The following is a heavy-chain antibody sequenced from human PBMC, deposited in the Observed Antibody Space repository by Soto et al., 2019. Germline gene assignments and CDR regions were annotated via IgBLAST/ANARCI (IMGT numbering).Heavy chain of an antibody. CDR2: MNPNSGNT. CDR3: ARGLSGMTFGGYYYYYYYGMDV. CDR1: GYTFTSYD. J-gene: IGHJ6*02. D-gene: IGHD1-26*01. V-gene: IGHV1-8*01. Sequence: ASVKVSCQDCGYTFTSYDINWVRQDPGQGLEWMGWMNPNSGNTGYAQKCQGRVTMTRNTSISTAYMELSSLRSEDTAVYYCARGLSGMTFGGYYYYYYYGMDVWGQGTTVTVSS.